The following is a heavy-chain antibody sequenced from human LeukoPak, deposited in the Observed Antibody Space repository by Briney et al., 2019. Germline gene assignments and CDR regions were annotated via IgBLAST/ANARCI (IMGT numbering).Heavy chain of an antibody. CDR2: INHSGST. D-gene: IGHD6-19*01. CDR1: GGSFSGYY. Sequence: SETLSLTCAVYGGSFSGYYWSWIRQPPGKGLEWIGEINHSGSTNNNPSLKSRVTISVDTSKNQFSLKLSSVTAADTAVYYCARFKGQWLAYDAFDIWGQGTMVTVSS. CDR3: ARFKGQWLAYDAFDI. V-gene: IGHV4-34*01. J-gene: IGHJ3*02.